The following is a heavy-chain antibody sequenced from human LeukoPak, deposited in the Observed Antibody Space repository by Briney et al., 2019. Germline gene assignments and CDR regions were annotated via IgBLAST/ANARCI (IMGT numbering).Heavy chain of an antibody. CDR3: AKDIYYDSSGYFDY. CDR2: ISWNSGSI. V-gene: IGHV3-9*01. J-gene: IGHJ4*02. D-gene: IGHD3-22*01. CDR1: GFTFDDYA. Sequence: GGFPRLSCAASGFTFDDYAMHWVRQAPGKGLEWVSGISWNSGSIGYADSVKGRFTISRDNAKNSLYLQMNSLRAEDTALYYCAKDIYYDSSGYFDYWGQGTLVTVSS.